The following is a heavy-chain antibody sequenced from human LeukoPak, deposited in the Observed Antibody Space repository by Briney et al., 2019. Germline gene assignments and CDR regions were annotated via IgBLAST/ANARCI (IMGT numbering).Heavy chain of an antibody. V-gene: IGHV4-39*07. J-gene: IGHJ4*02. CDR1: GGSISSSSYY. Sequence: SETLSLTCTVSGGSISSSSYYWGWIRQPPGKGLEWIGEINHSGSTNYNPSLKSRVTISVDTSKNQFSLKLSSVTAADTAVYYCARRGRIYSSSFDYWGQGTQVTVSS. D-gene: IGHD6-6*01. CDR2: INHSGST. CDR3: ARRGRIYSSSFDY.